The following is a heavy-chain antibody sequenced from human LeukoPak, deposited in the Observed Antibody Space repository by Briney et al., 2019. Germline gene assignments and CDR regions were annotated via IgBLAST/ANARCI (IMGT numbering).Heavy chain of an antibody. J-gene: IGHJ4*02. Sequence: ASVKVSCKVSGYTLTELSMHRVRQAPGKGLEWMGGFDPEDGETIYAQKFQGRVTMTEDTSTDTAYMELSSLRSEDTAVYYCATTGAPHYDFWSGYFDYWGQGTLVTVSS. CDR3: ATTGAPHYDFWSGYFDY. V-gene: IGHV1-24*01. D-gene: IGHD3-3*01. CDR2: FDPEDGET. CDR1: GYTLTELS.